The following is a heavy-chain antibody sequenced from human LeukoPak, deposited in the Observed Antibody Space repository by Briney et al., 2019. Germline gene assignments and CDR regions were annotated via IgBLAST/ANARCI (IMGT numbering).Heavy chain of an antibody. J-gene: IGHJ4*02. V-gene: IGHV3-23*01. CDR2: ISGSGGST. CDR1: GFTFSSYG. CDR3: ARGPKKIWDMSAFDY. D-gene: IGHD2-15*01. Sequence: PGGSLRLSCAASGFTFSSYGMSWVRQAPGKGLEWVSAISGSGGSTYYADSVKGQFTISRDNSKNTLYLQMNSLRAEDTAVYYCARGPKKIWDMSAFDYWGQGTLVTVSS.